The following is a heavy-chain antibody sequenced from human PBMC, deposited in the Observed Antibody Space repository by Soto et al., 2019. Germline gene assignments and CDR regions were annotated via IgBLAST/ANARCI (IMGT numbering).Heavy chain of an antibody. CDR1: GGSFSNHA. CDR2: VIPMFGTP. V-gene: IGHV1-69*12. D-gene: IGHD5-12*01. CDR3: VRSRAEVATTFLVRYDFDY. Sequence: QVQLVQSGAEVKKPGSSVKVSCKTSGGSFSNHAISWVRQAPGQGLEWLGGVIPMFGTPNYAQKFQGRVTLTADESTSTAYMELRSLKSEDTAVYFWVRSRAEVATTFLVRYDFDYWGQGTLVTVSS. J-gene: IGHJ4*02.